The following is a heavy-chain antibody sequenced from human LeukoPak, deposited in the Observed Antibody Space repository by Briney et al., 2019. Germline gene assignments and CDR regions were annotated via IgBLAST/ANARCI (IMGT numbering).Heavy chain of an antibody. CDR1: GFTFSDYT. J-gene: IGHJ4*02. Sequence: GGSLRLSCAASGFTFSDYTMNWVRQAPGKGLEWVSYISGGSRHIYYADSAKGRFKISRDNAKNSLYLQSNCLRPEDTAVYFCAGYPLVYPAGSTMIDCWGQGTLVTVSS. V-gene: IGHV3-21*01. CDR3: AGYPLVYPAGSTMIDC. D-gene: IGHD3-10*01. CDR2: ISGGSRHI.